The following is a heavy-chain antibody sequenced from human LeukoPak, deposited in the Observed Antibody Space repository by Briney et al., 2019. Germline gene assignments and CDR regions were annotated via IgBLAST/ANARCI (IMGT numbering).Heavy chain of an antibody. Sequence: GGSLRLSCAASGFTVSSNYMSWVRQAPGKGLEWVAFIRYDGSNKYYADSVKGRFTISRDNSKNTLYLQMNSLRAEDTAVYYCAKAGDDYGDYGFDYWGQGTLVTVSS. CDR1: GFTVSSNY. CDR2: IRYDGSNK. V-gene: IGHV3-30*02. D-gene: IGHD4-17*01. CDR3: AKAGDDYGDYGFDY. J-gene: IGHJ4*02.